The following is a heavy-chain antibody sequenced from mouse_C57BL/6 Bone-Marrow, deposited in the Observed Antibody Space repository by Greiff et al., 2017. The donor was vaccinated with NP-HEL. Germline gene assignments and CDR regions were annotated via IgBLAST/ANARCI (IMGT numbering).Heavy chain of an antibody. J-gene: IGHJ3*01. D-gene: IGHD1-1*01. CDR3: ARDRGTTVVARGFAY. CDR2: ISDGGSYT. Sequence: VQLKESGGGLVKPGGSLKLSCAASGFTFSSYAMSWVRQTPEKRLEWVATISDGGSYTYYPDNVKGRFTISRDNAKNNLYLQMSQQKTEDTAMYYCARDRGTTVVARGFAYWGQGTLVTGSA. CDR1: GFTFSSYA. V-gene: IGHV5-4*01.